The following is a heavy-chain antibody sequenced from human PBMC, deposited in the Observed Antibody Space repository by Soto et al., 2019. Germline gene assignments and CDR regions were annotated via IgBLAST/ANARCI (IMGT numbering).Heavy chain of an antibody. CDR1: GYTFTGYY. CDR2: IIPMFPTA. D-gene: IGHD2-21*02. V-gene: IGHV1-69*13. J-gene: IGHJ6*02. Sequence: SVKVSCKASGYTFTGYYMHWVRQAPGQGLEWVGGIIPMFPTADYAQRFQGRVTITADDSTTTVYMELSGLRSEDTAMYYCARDDAXYCGGDCYRYFYYGMDVWGQGTTVTVSS. CDR3: ARDDAXYCGGDCYRYFYYGMDV.